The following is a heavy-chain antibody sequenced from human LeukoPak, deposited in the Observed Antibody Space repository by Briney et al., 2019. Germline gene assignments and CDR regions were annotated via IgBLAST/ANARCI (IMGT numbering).Heavy chain of an antibody. V-gene: IGHV4-34*01. Sequence: PSETLSLTCAVYGGSFSGYYWSWIRQPPGKGLEWIGEINHSGSTNYNPSLKSRVTISVDTSKNQFSLKLSSVTAADMAVYYCARTFRESYYDFWSGYSTLDYWGQGTLVTVSS. D-gene: IGHD3-3*01. CDR3: ARTFRESYYDFWSGYSTLDY. J-gene: IGHJ4*02. CDR1: GGSFSGYY. CDR2: INHSGST.